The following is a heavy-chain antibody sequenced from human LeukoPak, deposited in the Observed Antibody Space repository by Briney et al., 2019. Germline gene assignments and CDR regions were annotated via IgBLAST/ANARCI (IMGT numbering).Heavy chain of an antibody. J-gene: IGHJ3*02. Sequence: ASVKVSCKASGYTFTSYDINWVRQAPGQGLEWMGWMNPNSGNTGYAQKFQGRVTITRNTSISTAYMELSSLRSEDTAVYYCARAYCSSTSCFTRYAFDIWGQGTMVTVSS. V-gene: IGHV1-8*03. CDR1: GYTFTSYD. CDR3: ARAYCSSTSCFTRYAFDI. CDR2: MNPNSGNT. D-gene: IGHD2-2*01.